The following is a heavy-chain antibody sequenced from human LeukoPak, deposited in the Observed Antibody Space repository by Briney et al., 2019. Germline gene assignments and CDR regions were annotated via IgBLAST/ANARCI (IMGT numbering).Heavy chain of an antibody. V-gene: IGHV3-64*01. CDR3: AREVNWRFDY. J-gene: IGHJ4*02. D-gene: IGHD1-1*01. CDR2: ISSNGGST. Sequence: PGGSLRLSCAASGFTFSSYSMYWVRQAPGKGLEYVSAISSNGGSTYYANSVKGRFTISRDNSMNTLYLQMGSLRGEDMAVYYCAREVNWRFDYWGQGTLVTVSS. CDR1: GFTFSSYS.